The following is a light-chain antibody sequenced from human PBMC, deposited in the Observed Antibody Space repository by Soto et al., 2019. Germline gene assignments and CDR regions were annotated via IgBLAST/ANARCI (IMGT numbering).Light chain of an antibody. J-gene: IGKJ1*01. Sequence: DIQMTQSPSTLSASVGDRVTITCRASQSISSWLAWYQQKPGKAPKLLIYKASSLESGVPSRFSARGTGTEFTLTTSSLQPDDFATYYCQQYHSYWTFGQGTKVEIK. CDR3: QQYHSYWT. CDR2: KAS. CDR1: QSISSW. V-gene: IGKV1-5*03.